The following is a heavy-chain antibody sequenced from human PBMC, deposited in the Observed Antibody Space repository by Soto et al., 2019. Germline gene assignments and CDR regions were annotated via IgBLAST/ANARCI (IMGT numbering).Heavy chain of an antibody. CDR3: ASAEQQARFDP. D-gene: IGHD6-13*01. Sequence: QVQLVQSGAEVKNSGASVKVSCKASGYTFTSYGFSWVRQAPGQGLEWMGWISASNGNTNYAQKLQGRVTMTTDTSTGTAYMELRSLRSEDTAVYYCASAEQQARFDPWGQGTLVTVSS. J-gene: IGHJ5*02. CDR1: GYTFTSYG. CDR2: ISASNGNT. V-gene: IGHV1-18*01.